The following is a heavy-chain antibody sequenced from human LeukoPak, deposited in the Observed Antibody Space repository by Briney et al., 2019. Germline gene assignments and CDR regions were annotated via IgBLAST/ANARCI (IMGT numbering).Heavy chain of an antibody. D-gene: IGHD4-17*01. V-gene: IGHV4-39*07. CDR2: IHYGGST. J-gene: IGHJ2*01. Sequence: SETLSLTCTVSGGSMRSSNYYGGWVRQPPGKGLEWIGTIHYGGSTFYNPSLRSRLTISVDTSKNQFSLKLSSVTAADTAVYYCARVLDYDWYFDLWGRGTLVTVSS. CDR1: GGSMRSSNYY. CDR3: ARVLDYDWYFDL.